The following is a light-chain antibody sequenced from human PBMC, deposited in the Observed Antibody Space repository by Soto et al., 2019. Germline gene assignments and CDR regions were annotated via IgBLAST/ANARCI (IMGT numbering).Light chain of an antibody. Sequence: QSVLTQPASVSGSPGQSITISCTGTSRDVGYYNYVSWYQHHPGKVPKLMIYEVSNRPSGVSNRFSGSKSGNTASLAISGLQAEDEADYXCSSYTTSSXQVXXXGTKLXXL. CDR2: EVS. CDR3: SSYTTSSXQV. CDR1: SRDVGYYNY. V-gene: IGLV2-14*01. J-gene: IGLJ3*02.